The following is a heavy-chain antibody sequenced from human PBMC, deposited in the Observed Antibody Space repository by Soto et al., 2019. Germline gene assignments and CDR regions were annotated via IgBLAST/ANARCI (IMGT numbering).Heavy chain of an antibody. J-gene: IGHJ4*02. CDR1: GFTFSSYG. V-gene: IGHV3-33*01. CDR3: ARDQAYGYCSDTSCSQPDY. CDR2: IWYDGSKK. D-gene: IGHD2-2*03. Sequence: GGSLRLSCAASGFTFSSYGMHWVRQAPGKGLEWVAVIWYDGSKKYYADSVKGRFTISRDNSKNTLYLQMNSLRAEDTAVYYCARDQAYGYCSDTSCSQPDYWGQGTLVTVSS.